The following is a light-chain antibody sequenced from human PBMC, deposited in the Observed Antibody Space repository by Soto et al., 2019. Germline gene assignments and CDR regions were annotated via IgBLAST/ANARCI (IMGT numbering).Light chain of an antibody. Sequence: DIQITQSPASMSAFVGNRVIITCRASQTISSHLNWYQQKPGKAPKLLIYDASTLESGVPSRFSGSRSGTEFTLTISSLQPDDFATYYCQQYNSYSWTFGQGTKVDIK. CDR3: QQYNSYSWT. CDR1: QTISSH. CDR2: DAS. V-gene: IGKV1-5*01. J-gene: IGKJ1*01.